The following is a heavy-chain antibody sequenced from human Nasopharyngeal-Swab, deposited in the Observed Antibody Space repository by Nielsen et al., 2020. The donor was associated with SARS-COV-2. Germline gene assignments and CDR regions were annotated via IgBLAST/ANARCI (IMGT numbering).Heavy chain of an antibody. CDR1: GFTFSTYW. V-gene: IGHV3-74*01. D-gene: IGHD2-2*01. CDR3: AAAAKGY. Sequence: GESLKIFCAASGFTFSTYWMHWVRQAPGKGLVWVSRINSGGSSTNYADSVKGRFTISRDNAKNMLCLQMNSLRAEDTALYYCAAAAKGYWGQGTLVTVSS. J-gene: IGHJ4*02. CDR2: INSGGSST.